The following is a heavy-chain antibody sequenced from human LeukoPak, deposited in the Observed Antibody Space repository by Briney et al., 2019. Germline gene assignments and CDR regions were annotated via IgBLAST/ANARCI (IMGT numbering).Heavy chain of an antibody. CDR2: IKGDGSST. D-gene: IGHD5-18*01. Sequence: GGSLRLSCAASGFTFSSYWMHWVRHTPGKGLVRVSRIKGDGSSTSYADSVKGRFTISRDNAKNTLYLQMNSLRAEYTAVYYCARDGYSFGHDFDYWGQGTLVTVSS. J-gene: IGHJ4*02. CDR1: GFTFSSYW. CDR3: ARDGYSFGHDFDY. V-gene: IGHV3-74*01.